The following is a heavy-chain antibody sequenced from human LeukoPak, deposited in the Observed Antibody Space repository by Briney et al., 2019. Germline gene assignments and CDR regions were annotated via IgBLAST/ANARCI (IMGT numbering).Heavy chain of an antibody. CDR3: AKNGCSSTSCYIPPYYYYYGMDV. Sequence: GGSLRLSCAASGFTFSSYAMSWVRQAPGKGLGWVSAISGSGGSTYYADSVKGRFTISRDNSKNTLYLQMNSLRAEDTAVYYCAKNGCSSTSCYIPPYYYYYGMDVWGQGTTVTVSS. V-gene: IGHV3-23*01. J-gene: IGHJ6*02. CDR1: GFTFSSYA. CDR2: ISGSGGST. D-gene: IGHD2-2*02.